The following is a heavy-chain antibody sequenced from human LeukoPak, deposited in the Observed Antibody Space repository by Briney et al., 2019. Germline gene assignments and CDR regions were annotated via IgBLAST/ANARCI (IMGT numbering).Heavy chain of an antibody. J-gene: IGHJ4*02. D-gene: IGHD3-22*01. CDR1: GGSISSGGYY. CDR3: ARDVLDYYDSSGYYFDY. CDR2: IYHSGST. Sequence: SETLSLTCTVSGGSISSGGYYWSWIRQPPGKGLEWIGYIYHSGSTYYNPSLKSRVTISVDRSKNQFSLKLSSVTAADTAVYYCARDVLDYYDSSGYYFDYWGQGTLVTVSS. V-gene: IGHV4-30-2*01.